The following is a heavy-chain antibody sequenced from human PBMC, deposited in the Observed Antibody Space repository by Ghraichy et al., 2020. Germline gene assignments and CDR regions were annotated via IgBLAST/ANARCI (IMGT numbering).Heavy chain of an antibody. D-gene: IGHD1-14*01. V-gene: IGHV6-1*01. J-gene: IGHJ6*02. CDR1: GDSVSSNSAA. CDR3: ARGQPDYYAMDV. CDR2: TYYRSKWLN. Sequence: SQTISLTCAISGDSVSSNSAAWNWIRQSPSRGLEWLGRTYYRSKWLNEYAVSVKSRITIHPDTSKNQFSLQLNSVTPEDTAVYYCARGQPDYYAMDVWGQGTTVTVSS.